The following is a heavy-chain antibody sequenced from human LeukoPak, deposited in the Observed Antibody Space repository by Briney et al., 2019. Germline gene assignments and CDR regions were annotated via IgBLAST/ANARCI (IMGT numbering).Heavy chain of an antibody. CDR3: AKGVYSYGYRGAFDY. D-gene: IGHD5-18*01. CDR2: ISGSGGST. CDR1: GFTFSSYA. V-gene: IGHV3-23*01. Sequence: PGGSLGLSCAASGFTFSSYAMSWVRQAPGKGLEWVSAISGSGGSTYYADSVKGRFTISRDNSKNTLYLQMNSLRAEDTAVYYCAKGVYSYGYRGAFDYWGQGTLVTVSS. J-gene: IGHJ4*02.